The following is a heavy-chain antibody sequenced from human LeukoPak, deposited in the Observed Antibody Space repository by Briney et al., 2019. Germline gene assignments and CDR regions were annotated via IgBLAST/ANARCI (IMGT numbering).Heavy chain of an antibody. J-gene: IGHJ4*02. CDR2: IDSSSSYI. CDR1: GFTFSSYA. Sequence: GGSLRLSCAASGFTFSSYAMNWVRQAPGKGLEWVSSIDSSSSYIYYADSVKGRFTISRANAKNSLFLQMNSLRAEDAAVYYCARGPHGGFVIIPTEFWGQGTLVTVSS. V-gene: IGHV3-21*01. D-gene: IGHD3-3*01. CDR3: ARGPHGGFVIIPTEF.